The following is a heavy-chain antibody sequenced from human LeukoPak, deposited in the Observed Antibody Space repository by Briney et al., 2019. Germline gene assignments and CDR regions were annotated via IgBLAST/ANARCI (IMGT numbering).Heavy chain of an antibody. V-gene: IGHV1-3*01. J-gene: IGHJ4*02. CDR3: ARASPGYSYDYFDY. Sequence: ASVKVSCKASGYIFTSYVMHWVRQAPGQRLEWMGWINAGNGNTKSSQKFQGRVTIIRDTSASTAYMEVSSLRSEDTSAYYCARASPGYSYDYFDYWGQGTLVTVSS. CDR2: INAGNGNT. D-gene: IGHD5-18*01. CDR1: GYIFTSYV.